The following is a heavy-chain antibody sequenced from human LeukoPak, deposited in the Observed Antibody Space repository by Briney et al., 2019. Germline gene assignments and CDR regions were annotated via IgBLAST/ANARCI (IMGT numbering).Heavy chain of an antibody. CDR2: ISSSSSYI. CDR1: GFTFSSYS. V-gene: IGHV3-21*01. J-gene: IGHJ6*02. CDR3: ARDPYDFFYGMDV. D-gene: IGHD3-3*01. Sequence: GGSLRLSCAASGFTFSSYSMNWVRQAPGKGLEWVSSISSSSSYIYYADSMKGRFTISRDNAKNSLYLQMNSLRAEDTAVYYCARDPYDFFYGMDVWGQGTTVTVSS.